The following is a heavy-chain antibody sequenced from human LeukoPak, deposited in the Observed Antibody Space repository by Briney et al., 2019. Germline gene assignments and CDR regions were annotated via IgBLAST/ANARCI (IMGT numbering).Heavy chain of an antibody. V-gene: IGHV3-21*01. CDR2: ISSGGHI. J-gene: IGHJ4*02. D-gene: IGHD3-22*01. CDR3: ARDQDGGKYYYESSGYSH. Sequence: GGSLRLSCAASGFTFSSSGLNSVRQAPGKGLEWVSTISSGGHIYYEDSVKGRFTISRDNAKNSLYLQMNSLRPEDTAVYYCARDQDGGKYYYESSGYSHWGQGILVTVSS. CDR1: GFTFSSSG.